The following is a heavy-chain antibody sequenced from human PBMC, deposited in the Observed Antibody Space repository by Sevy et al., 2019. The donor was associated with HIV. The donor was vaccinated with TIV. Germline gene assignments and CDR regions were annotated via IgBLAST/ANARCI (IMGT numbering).Heavy chain of an antibody. V-gene: IGHV3-23*01. CDR3: AKGIGYSGYETDY. J-gene: IGHJ4*02. CDR2: ISGSGIRT. CDR1: GFTFSSYA. Sequence: GGSLRLSCAASGFTFSSYAMSWVRQAPGKGLEWFSAISGSGIRTYYADSVKGRFTISRENSKNTLYLQMNNLRAEDTAVFYCAKGIGYSGYETDYWGQGTLVTVSS. D-gene: IGHD5-12*01.